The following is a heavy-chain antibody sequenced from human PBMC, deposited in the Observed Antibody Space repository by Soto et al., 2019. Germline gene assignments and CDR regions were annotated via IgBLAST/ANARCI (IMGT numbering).Heavy chain of an antibody. CDR3: GSDRRPIGGATTGGYYYGMDV. J-gene: IGHJ6*02. CDR2: IYYSGST. CDR1: GGSISSYY. D-gene: IGHD1-26*01. V-gene: IGHV4-59*01. Sequence: SETLSLTCTVSGGSISSYYWSWIRQPPGKGLEWIGYIYYSGSTNYNPCLKSRVTISVDTSKNQFSLKLSSVTAADTAVYYCGSDRRPIGGATTGGYYYGMDVWGQGTTVTVSS.